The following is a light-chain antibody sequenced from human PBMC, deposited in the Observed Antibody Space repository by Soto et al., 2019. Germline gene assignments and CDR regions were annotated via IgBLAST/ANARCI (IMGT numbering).Light chain of an antibody. CDR1: QTVSRY. CDR3: HQRSTRRLFT. J-gene: IGKJ4*01. V-gene: IGKV3-11*01. CDR2: YAS. Sequence: VLTQSPATMSLSPGERATLSCRASQTVSRYLAWYQQKPGQDPRLLIYYASNTDTAIPARFSGSGSGTDDTLTISSLGPEDCEYYYCHQRSTRRLFTFGGGTKVEI.